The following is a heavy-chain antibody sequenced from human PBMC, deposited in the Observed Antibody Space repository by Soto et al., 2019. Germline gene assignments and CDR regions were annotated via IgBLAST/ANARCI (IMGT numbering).Heavy chain of an antibody. CDR3: AIDASDSGWLDY. V-gene: IGHV4-61*01. J-gene: IGHJ4*02. D-gene: IGHD5-12*01. CDR1: GVSVSSGSYH. Sequence: SETLSLTCTVSGVSVSSGSYHWILIRQPPGKGLEWIGYISHSGNTDYSSSLKSRAIISIDTSNNQFSLKLNSVTAADTAVYYCAIDASDSGWLDYWGQGTLVTVSS. CDR2: ISHSGNT.